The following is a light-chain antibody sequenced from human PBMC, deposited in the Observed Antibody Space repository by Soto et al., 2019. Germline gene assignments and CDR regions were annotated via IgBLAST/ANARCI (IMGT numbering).Light chain of an antibody. Sequence: QSALTQPRSVSGSPGQSVTISCTGTSSDVGGYNYVSWYQQHPGKAPKLMIYDVSKRPSGVPDRFSGSKSGNPSSLTISGLQAEDEADYYCCSYAGSYTVFVGGTMLTVL. V-gene: IGLV2-11*01. CDR3: CSYAGSYTV. CDR2: DVS. CDR1: SSDVGGYNY. J-gene: IGLJ3*02.